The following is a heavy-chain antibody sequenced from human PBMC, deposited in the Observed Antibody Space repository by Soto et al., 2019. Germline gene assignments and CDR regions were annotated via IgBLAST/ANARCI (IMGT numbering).Heavy chain of an antibody. CDR2: INHSGST. D-gene: IGHD3-10*01. CDR3: ASGGSGSYYTSVHGMDV. Sequence: SETLSLTCAVYGGFFSGYYWSWIRQPPGKGLEWIGEINHSGSTNYNPSLKSRVTISVDTSKNQFSLKLSSVTAADTAVYYCASGGSGSYYTSVHGMDVWGQGTTVTVSS. J-gene: IGHJ6*02. V-gene: IGHV4-34*01. CDR1: GGFFSGYY.